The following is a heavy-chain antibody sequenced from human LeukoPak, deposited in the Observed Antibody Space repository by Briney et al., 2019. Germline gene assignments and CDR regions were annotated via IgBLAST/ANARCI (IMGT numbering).Heavy chain of an antibody. J-gene: IGHJ6*03. Sequence: PSETLSPTCTVSGGSISSGGYYWSWIRQHPGKGLEWIGYIYYSGSTYYNPSLKSRVTISVDTSKNQFSLKLSSVTAADTAVYYCARLPGSRRYYYYMDVWGKGTTVTVSS. D-gene: IGHD6-25*01. CDR1: GGSISSGGYY. V-gene: IGHV4-31*03. CDR2: IYYSGST. CDR3: ARLPGSRRYYYYMDV.